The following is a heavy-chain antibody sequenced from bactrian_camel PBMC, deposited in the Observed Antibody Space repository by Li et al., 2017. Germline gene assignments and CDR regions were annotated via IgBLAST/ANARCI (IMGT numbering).Heavy chain of an antibody. CDR1: GATYGHC. V-gene: IGHV3S55*01. Sequence: HVQLVESGGGSVQAGGSLKLSCAYSGATYGHCMGWFRQAQGEEREGVAAVDFEGATFYADSVKGRFTISKDKSTLYLEMTNLKPEDTAMYYCAARRDLYCDGSYGHLSYHYWGQGTQVTVS. D-gene: IGHD2*01. CDR2: VDFEGAT. CDR3: AARRDLYCDGSYGHLSYHY. J-gene: IGHJ4*01.